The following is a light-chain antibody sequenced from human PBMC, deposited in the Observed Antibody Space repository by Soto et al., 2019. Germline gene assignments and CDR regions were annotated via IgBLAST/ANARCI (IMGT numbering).Light chain of an antibody. J-gene: IGKJ4*01. V-gene: IGKV3-15*01. CDR3: QQYNNWPLT. Sequence: EIVMTQSPATLSVSPRERATLSCRASQSVSSNLAWYQQKPGQTPRLLIYDASSRATGIPARFSGSGSGTDFTLTISSLQSEDFAVYYCQQYNNWPLTFGGGTNVEIK. CDR2: DAS. CDR1: QSVSSN.